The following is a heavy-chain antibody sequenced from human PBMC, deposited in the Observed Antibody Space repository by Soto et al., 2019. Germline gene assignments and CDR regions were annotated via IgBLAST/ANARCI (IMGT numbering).Heavy chain of an antibody. CDR3: ASNSYGDYLSMEV. Sequence: EVQLVESGGGFVQPGGSLKLSCAASGFSFSGSAFHWFRLASEKGREWVGRIRSKGNNYATAYAASVKGRFTISRDDSENTAYLQMNSVKTEDTALYYCASNSYGDYLSMEVWGQGTTVTVSS. V-gene: IGHV3-73*02. J-gene: IGHJ6*02. D-gene: IGHD4-17*01. CDR1: GFSFSGSA. CDR2: IRSKGNNYAT.